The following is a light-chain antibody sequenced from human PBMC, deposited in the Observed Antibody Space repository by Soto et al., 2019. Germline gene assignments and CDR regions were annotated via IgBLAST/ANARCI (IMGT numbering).Light chain of an antibody. J-gene: IGKJ1*01. V-gene: IGKV1-5*03. Sequence: DIQMTQSPSTLSASVGDRVTITCRASQPIDSWLAWYQQKPGKAPKLLIHMASTLNSGAPSRFSGSGSGTEFTLTINTLQPYDFATYYCQQNYFGSRTFGQGTKVEIK. CDR3: QQNYFGSRT. CDR2: MAS. CDR1: QPIDSW.